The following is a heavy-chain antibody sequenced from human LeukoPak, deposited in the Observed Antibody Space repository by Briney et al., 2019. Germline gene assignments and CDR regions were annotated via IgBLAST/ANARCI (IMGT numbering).Heavy chain of an antibody. CDR3: ARDFSYDFWSGYFHNYYYMDV. CDR1: GFTFSNAW. CDR2: IKQDGSEK. J-gene: IGHJ6*03. V-gene: IGHV3-7*01. D-gene: IGHD3-3*01. Sequence: PGGSLRLSCAASGFTFSNAWMSWVRQAPGKGLEWVANIKQDGSEKYYVDSVKGRFTISRDNAKNSLYLQMNSLRAEDTAVYYCARDFSYDFWSGYFHNYYYMDVWGKGTTVTVSS.